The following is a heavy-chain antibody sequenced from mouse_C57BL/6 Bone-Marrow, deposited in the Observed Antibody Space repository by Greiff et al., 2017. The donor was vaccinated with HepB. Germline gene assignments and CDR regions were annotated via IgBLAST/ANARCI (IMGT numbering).Heavy chain of an antibody. CDR3: TTSDGYDGGDYAMDY. Sequence: VQLQQSGTVLARPGASVKMSCKTSGYTFTSYWMHWVKQRPGQGLEWIGAIYPGNSDTSYNQKFKGKAKLTAVTSASTAYMELSSLTNEDSAVYYCTTSDGYDGGDYAMDYWGQGTSVTVSS. V-gene: IGHV1-5*01. D-gene: IGHD2-2*01. CDR1: GYTFTSYW. CDR2: IYPGNSDT. J-gene: IGHJ4*01.